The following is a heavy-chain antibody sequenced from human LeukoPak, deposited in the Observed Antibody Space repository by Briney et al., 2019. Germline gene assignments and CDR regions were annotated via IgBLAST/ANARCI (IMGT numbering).Heavy chain of an antibody. CDR3: AKRRDYFDY. CDR1: GFTFSSYS. Sequence: GGSLRLPCAASGFTFSSYSMNWVRQAPGKGLEWVSSISSSSSYKYYADSVKGRFTTSRDNAQNSLYLQMNSLRAEDTAVYYCAKRRDYFDYWGQGALVTVSS. V-gene: IGHV3-21*04. J-gene: IGHJ4*02. CDR2: ISSSSSYK.